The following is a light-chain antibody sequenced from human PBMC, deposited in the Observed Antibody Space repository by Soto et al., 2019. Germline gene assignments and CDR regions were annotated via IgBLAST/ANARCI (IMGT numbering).Light chain of an antibody. CDR3: QQTFSSPYT. CDR2: APS. Sequence: DIQMTQSPSSLSASVGDRITITCRASQSISAYLNWYQHKPGKAPKLLIFAPSTLQTGVPSRFSGSGSGTLCTLTISGLQTEDFATYYCQQTFSSPYTFAQGTKLEI. J-gene: IGKJ2*01. V-gene: IGKV1-39*01. CDR1: QSISAY.